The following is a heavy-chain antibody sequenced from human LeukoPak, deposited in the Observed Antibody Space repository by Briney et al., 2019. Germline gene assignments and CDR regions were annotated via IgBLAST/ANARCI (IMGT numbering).Heavy chain of an antibody. CDR3: ARDWMDMATDY. CDR2: ISTTSRAI. V-gene: IGHV3-48*02. Sequence: GGSLRLSCATSGFTFTTYDMNWVRQAPGKGLEWISYISTTSRAIYYADSVKGRFTISRDNAKSSLYLQLNSLRDEDTAVYYCARDWMDMATDYWGQGTLVTVAS. CDR1: GFTFTTYD. J-gene: IGHJ4*02. D-gene: IGHD5-24*01.